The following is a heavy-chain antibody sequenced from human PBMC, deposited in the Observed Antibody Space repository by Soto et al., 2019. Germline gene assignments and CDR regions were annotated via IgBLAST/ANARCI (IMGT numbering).Heavy chain of an antibody. CDR3: AGRPPPASKIFDW. CDR2: IYYSGST. V-gene: IGHV4-59*08. Sequence: SETLSLTCTVSGYSLRYYYWSWIRQPPGKGLEWIGYIYYSGSTNYNPSLKSRVTISVDTSKNQFSLKLTSVTATDSAIYFCAGRPPPASKIFDWWGPGTLVTVSS. CDR1: GYSLRYYY. J-gene: IGHJ4*02. D-gene: IGHD2-2*01.